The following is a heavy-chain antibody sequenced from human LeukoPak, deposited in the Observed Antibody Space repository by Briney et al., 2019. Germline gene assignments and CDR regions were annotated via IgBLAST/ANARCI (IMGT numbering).Heavy chain of an antibody. CDR2: INSDGSST. CDR1: RFTFSSYW. J-gene: IGHJ4*02. D-gene: IGHD1-26*01. CDR3: ARDLLGNSGSYLRHPNGPPFDY. V-gene: IGHV3-74*01. Sequence: PGGSLRLSCAVSRFTFSSYWMHWVRQAPGKGLVWVSRINSDGSSTSYADSVKGRFAISRDNAKHTLYLQMNRLRAEDTAVYYCARDLLGNSGSYLRHPNGPPFDYWGQGTLVTVSS.